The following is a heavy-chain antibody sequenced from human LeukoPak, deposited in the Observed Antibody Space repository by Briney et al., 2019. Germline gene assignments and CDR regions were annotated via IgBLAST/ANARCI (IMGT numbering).Heavy chain of an antibody. CDR3: ARDYYYDSSGYLGY. D-gene: IGHD3-22*01. Sequence: PGGSLRLSCAASGFTFSDYYMSWIRQAPGQGLEWVSYISSSGSTIYYADSVKGRFTISRDNAKNSLYLQMNSLRAEDTAVYYCARDYYYDSSGYLGYWGQGTLVTVSS. CDR1: GFTFSDYY. V-gene: IGHV3-11*01. J-gene: IGHJ4*02. CDR2: ISSSGSTI.